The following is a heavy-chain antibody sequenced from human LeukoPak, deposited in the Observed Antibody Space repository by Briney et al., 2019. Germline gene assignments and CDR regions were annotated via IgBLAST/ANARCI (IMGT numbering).Heavy chain of an antibody. Sequence: PSETLSLTCTVSGGSISSGGYYWSWIRQPPGKGLEWIGYIYYSGSTYYNPSLKSRVTISVDTSKNQFSLKLSSVTAADTAVYYCARGSVYYYDSSGFDYWGQGTLVTVSS. J-gene: IGHJ4*02. CDR1: GGSISSGGYY. D-gene: IGHD3-22*01. CDR3: ARGSVYYYDSSGFDY. CDR2: IYYSGST. V-gene: IGHV4-30-4*01.